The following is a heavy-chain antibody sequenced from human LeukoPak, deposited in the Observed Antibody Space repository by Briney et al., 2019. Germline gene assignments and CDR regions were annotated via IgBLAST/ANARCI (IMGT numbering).Heavy chain of an antibody. D-gene: IGHD6-19*01. J-gene: IGHJ4*02. CDR3: ARHSGAGTGFVY. V-gene: IGHV4-59*08. CDR1: GGSTSSYY. CDR2: IYYSGST. Sequence: PSETLSLTCTVSGGSTSSYYWSWIRQPLGKGLEWIGYIYYSGSTNYNPSLKSRLTISIDTSKNQFSLKLSSVTAADTAVYYCARHSGAGTGFVYWGQGTLVTVSS.